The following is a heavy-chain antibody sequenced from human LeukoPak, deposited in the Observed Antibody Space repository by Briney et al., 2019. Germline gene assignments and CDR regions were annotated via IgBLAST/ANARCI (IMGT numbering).Heavy chain of an antibody. CDR3: ARVHYGSGSYSN. CDR1: GFTFSSYA. Sequence: PGGSLRLSCAASGFTFSSYAMHWVRQAPGEGLEHVSAISSNGGSTYYANSVKGRFTISRDNSKNTLYLQMGSLRAEDMAVYYGARVHYGSGSYSNWGQGTLVTVSS. CDR2: ISSNGGST. J-gene: IGHJ4*02. D-gene: IGHD3-10*01. V-gene: IGHV3-64*01.